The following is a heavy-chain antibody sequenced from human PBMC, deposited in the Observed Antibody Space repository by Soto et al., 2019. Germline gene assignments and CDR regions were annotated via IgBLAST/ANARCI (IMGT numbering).Heavy chain of an antibody. V-gene: IGHV1-18*01. Sequence: ASVKVSCKASGFTFTTHGFTWVRQAPGQGLEWMGWSSALNGYTNYAQNFQGRLTITTDSSTSTAYMELRSLRSDDTAVYYCASATSIDIGLRHWGQGTLVTVSS. D-gene: IGHD1-26*01. J-gene: IGHJ4*02. CDR1: GFTFTTHG. CDR2: SSALNGYT. CDR3: ASATSIDIGLRH.